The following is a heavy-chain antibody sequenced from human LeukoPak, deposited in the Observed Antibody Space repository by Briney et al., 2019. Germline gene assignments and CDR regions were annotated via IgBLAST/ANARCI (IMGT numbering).Heavy chain of an antibody. V-gene: IGHV1-18*01. Sequence: ASVKVSCKASGYTFTTYGISWVRPAPGQGLEWMGWISAYNGKTNYAQKFQGRVTMTTDTATSTAYMELRSLRSDDTAVYYCARELSSTSCYDYWGQGTLVTVSS. D-gene: IGHD2-2*01. CDR1: GYTFTTYG. J-gene: IGHJ4*02. CDR3: ARELSSTSCYDY. CDR2: ISAYNGKT.